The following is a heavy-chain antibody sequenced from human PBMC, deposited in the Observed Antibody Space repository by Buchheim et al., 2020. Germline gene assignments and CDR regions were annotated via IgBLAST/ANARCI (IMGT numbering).Heavy chain of an antibody. Sequence: QVQLVQSGAEVKKPGASVMVSCKASGYTFSNYAMHWVRQAPGQRLEWMGWINVGDGNTKYSQRFQGRVTITRDTPATTVYMELSRLRSEDTAVYYCARRPLARDYYGMDVWGQGTT. CDR3: ARRPLARDYYGMDV. V-gene: IGHV1-3*01. J-gene: IGHJ6*02. CDR1: GYTFSNYA. CDR2: INVGDGNT.